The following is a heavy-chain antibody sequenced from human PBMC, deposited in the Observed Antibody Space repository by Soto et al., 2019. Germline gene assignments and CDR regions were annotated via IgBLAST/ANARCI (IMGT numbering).Heavy chain of an antibody. CDR3: GRDLTSNANCIDP. CDR1: GDYIHVGGYY. Sequence: SETLSLTCSVSGDYIHVGGYYWTWIRQRPGRGLEWMGYIYYTGKTYYNPSLESRLTMSVDRSKNQFSLRLTSVTAADTAVYFCGRDLTSNANCIDPWGQGTLVTVSS. CDR2: IYYTGKT. D-gene: IGHD2-2*01. J-gene: IGHJ5*02. V-gene: IGHV4-30-4*01.